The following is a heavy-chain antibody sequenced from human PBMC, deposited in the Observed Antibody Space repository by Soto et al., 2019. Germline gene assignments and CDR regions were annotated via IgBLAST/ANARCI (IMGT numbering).Heavy chain of an antibody. CDR1: GGPIGSGGYY. V-gene: IGHV4-31*03. Sequence: SETLSLTCTVSGGPIGSGGYYWSWIRQHPGKGLEWIGYIYYSGSTYYNPSLKSRVTISVDTSKNQFSLKLSSVTAADTAVYYCARGHRRDYDFWSAFYGMDVWGQGTTVTVSS. CDR2: IYYSGST. CDR3: ARGHRRDYDFWSAFYGMDV. J-gene: IGHJ6*02. D-gene: IGHD3-3*01.